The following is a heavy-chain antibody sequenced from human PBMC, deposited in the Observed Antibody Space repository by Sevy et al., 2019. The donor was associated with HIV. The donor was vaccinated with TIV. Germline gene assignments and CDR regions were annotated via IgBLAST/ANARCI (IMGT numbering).Heavy chain of an antibody. D-gene: IGHD3-22*01. J-gene: IGHJ3*02. CDR1: GFTFSSYA. CDR2: ISGSGGST. Sequence: GGSLRLSCAASGFTFSSYAMSWVRQAPGKGLEWVSAISGSGGSTYYADSVKGRFTISRDNSKNTLYLQMNSLRAEDTAVYYCAKDRRGYYYDSSGPQVGAFDIWGQATMVTVSS. V-gene: IGHV3-23*01. CDR3: AKDRRGYYYDSSGPQVGAFDI.